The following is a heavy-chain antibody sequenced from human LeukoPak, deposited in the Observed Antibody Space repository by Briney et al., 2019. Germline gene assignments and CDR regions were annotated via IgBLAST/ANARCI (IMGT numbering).Heavy chain of an antibody. Sequence: GGSLRLSCAASGFTFSSHAMSWVRQAPGMGLEWVSSITGSGSSTFHVDSVKGRFSISRDNSKNMLYLQMNSLRAEDTAIYYCAVRTSTLRGFDYWGQGTLVTVS. V-gene: IGHV3-23*01. D-gene: IGHD3-3*02. J-gene: IGHJ4*02. CDR1: GFTFSSHA. CDR2: ITGSGSST. CDR3: AVRTSTLRGFDY.